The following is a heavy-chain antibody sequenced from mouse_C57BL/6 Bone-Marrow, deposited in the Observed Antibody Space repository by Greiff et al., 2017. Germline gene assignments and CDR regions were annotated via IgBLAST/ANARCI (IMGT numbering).Heavy chain of an antibody. J-gene: IGHJ2*01. CDR2: IHPNSGST. CDR1: GYTFTSYW. Sequence: QVQLQQPEAELVKPGASVKLSCKASGYTFTSYWMHWVKQRPGQGLEWIGMIHPNSGSTNYNEKFKSKATLTVDKSSSTAYMQLSSLTSEDSAVYYCARGGELRQGNGGTGDYWGQSTTLTVSS. D-gene: IGHD2-4*01. V-gene: IGHV1-64*01. CDR3: ARGGELRQGNGGTGDY.